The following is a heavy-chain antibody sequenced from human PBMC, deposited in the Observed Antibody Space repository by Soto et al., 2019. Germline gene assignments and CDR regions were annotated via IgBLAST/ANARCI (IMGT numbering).Heavy chain of an antibody. J-gene: IGHJ3*02. CDR2: ISWNSGSI. V-gene: IGHV3-9*01. Sequence: DVQLVESGGGLVQPGRSLRLSCAASGFTFDDYAMHWVRQAPGKGLEWVSGISWNSGSIGYADSVKGRFTISRDNAKNSLYLQMNSLRAEDTALYYCAKGLVVAATPGSDAFDIWGQGTMVTVSS. CDR1: GFTFDDYA. D-gene: IGHD2-15*01. CDR3: AKGLVVAATPGSDAFDI.